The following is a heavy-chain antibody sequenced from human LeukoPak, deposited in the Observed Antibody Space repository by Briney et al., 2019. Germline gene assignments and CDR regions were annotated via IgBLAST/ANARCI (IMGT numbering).Heavy chain of an antibody. CDR3: ARGQDSSSPVDY. D-gene: IGHD6-6*01. V-gene: IGHV4-39*07. J-gene: IGHJ4*02. CDR1: GGSISGSSYY. CDR2: IYYSGST. Sequence: SETLSLTCTVSGGSISGSSYYWGWIRQPPGKGLEWIGSIYYSGSTNYNPSLKSRVTISVDTSKNQFSLKLSSVTAADTAVYYCARGQDSSSPVDYWAREPWSPSPQ.